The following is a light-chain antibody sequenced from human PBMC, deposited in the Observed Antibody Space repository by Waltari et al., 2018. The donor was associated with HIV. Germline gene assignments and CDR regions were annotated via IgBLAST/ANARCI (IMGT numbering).Light chain of an antibody. V-gene: IGKV4-1*01. CDR3: QQYYTPPIT. CDR1: QSLFYTSNSRTY. J-gene: IGKJ5*01. CDR2: WAS. Sequence: DIVMTQSPDSLAVSLGERATINCRSSQSLFYTSNSRTYLAWYQLKPGQPPKLLISWASTRESGVPDRFSGSGSGTAVALSISSLQAEDVAVYYCQQYYTPPITFGQGTRLEIK.